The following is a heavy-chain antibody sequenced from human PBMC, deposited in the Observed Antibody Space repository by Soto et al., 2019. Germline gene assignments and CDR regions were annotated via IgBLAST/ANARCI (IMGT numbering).Heavy chain of an antibody. Sequence: EVQLLESGGGLVQPGGSLRLSCAASGFTFTSYAMSWVRQAPGKGLEWVSAISGTGGSTYHADSVKGRFTISRDNSKNTLYLEMNSLRAEDSAVYYCAQDQAFGEYLDSWGHGTLVTVSS. CDR2: ISGTGGST. J-gene: IGHJ4*01. V-gene: IGHV3-23*01. CDR3: AQDQAFGEYLDS. CDR1: GFTFTSYA. D-gene: IGHD3-10*01.